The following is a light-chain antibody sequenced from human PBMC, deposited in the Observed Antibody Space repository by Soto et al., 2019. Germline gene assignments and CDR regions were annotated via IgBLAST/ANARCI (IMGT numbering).Light chain of an antibody. V-gene: IGKV1-9*01. CDR1: QGITTY. CDR3: QKCDSARWT. J-gene: IGKJ1*01. CDR2: AAS. Sequence: IQLTQSPSSLPASVGDRVTITCRASQGITTYLAWYQQQPGKAPKLLIYAASALQSGVPSRFSGSGSGTDFPLTISSLQPEDFATYYCQKCDSARWTFGQGTKV.